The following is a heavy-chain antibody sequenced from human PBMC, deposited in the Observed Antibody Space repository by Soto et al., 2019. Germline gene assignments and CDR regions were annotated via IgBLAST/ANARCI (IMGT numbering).Heavy chain of an antibody. J-gene: IGHJ6*02. CDR3: TRLQQNYDFWSGPNYYYGMDV. Sequence: PGGSLRLSCTASGFTFGDYAMSWFRQAPGKGLEWVGFIRSKAYGGTTEYAASVKGRFTISRDDSKSIAYLQMNSLKTEDTAVYYCTRLQQNYDFWSGPNYYYGMDVWGQGTTVTVSS. CDR1: GFTFGDYA. D-gene: IGHD3-3*01. CDR2: IRSKAYGGTT. V-gene: IGHV3-49*03.